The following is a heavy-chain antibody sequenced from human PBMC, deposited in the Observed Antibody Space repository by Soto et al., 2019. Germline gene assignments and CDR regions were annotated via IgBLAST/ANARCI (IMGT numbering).Heavy chain of an antibody. J-gene: IGHJ4*02. Sequence: ASETLSLTCTVSGGSISSYYWSWIRQPPGKGLEWIGYIYYSGSTNYNPSLKSRVTISVDTSKNQFSLKLSSVTAADTAVYYCARQGSGYDIGDLNFGYWGQGTLVTVSS. CDR2: IYYSGST. V-gene: IGHV4-59*08. CDR1: GGSISSYY. D-gene: IGHD5-12*01. CDR3: ARQGSGYDIGDLNFGY.